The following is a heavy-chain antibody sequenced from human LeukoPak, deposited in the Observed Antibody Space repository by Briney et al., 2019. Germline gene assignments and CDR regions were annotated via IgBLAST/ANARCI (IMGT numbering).Heavy chain of an antibody. V-gene: IGHV1-69*13. Sequence: SVKVSCKASGYTFTSYGISWVRQAPGQGLEWMGGIIPIFGTANYAQKFQGRVTITADESTSTAYMELSSLRSEDTAVYYCARDRGEYSSGWYGDYWGQGTLVTVSS. CDR2: IIPIFGTA. CDR3: ARDRGEYSSGWYGDY. CDR1: GYTFTSYG. D-gene: IGHD6-19*01. J-gene: IGHJ4*02.